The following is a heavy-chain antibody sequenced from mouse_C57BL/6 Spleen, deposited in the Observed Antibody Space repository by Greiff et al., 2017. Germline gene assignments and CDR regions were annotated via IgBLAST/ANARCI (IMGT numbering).Heavy chain of an antibody. CDR2: IDPSDSYT. CDR3: ASYDDDVGFAY. J-gene: IGHJ3*01. Sequence: QVQLQQPGAELVKPGASVKLSCKASGYTFTSYWMQWVKQRPGQGLEWIGEIDPSDSYTNYNQKFKGKATLTVDTSSSTAYMQLSSLTSEDSAVYYCASYDDDVGFAYWGQGTLVTVSA. D-gene: IGHD2-4*01. CDR1: GYTFTSYW. V-gene: IGHV1-50*01.